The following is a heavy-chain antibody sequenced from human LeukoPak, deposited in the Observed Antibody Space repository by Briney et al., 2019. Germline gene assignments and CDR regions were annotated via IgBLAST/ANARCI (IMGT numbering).Heavy chain of an antibody. D-gene: IGHD2-15*01. J-gene: IGHJ3*02. CDR2: INPNSGGT. CDR3: ARVVVVVVGELADAFDI. V-gene: IGHV1-2*02. Sequence: EASVKVSCKASGYTFTGYYMHWVRQAPGQGLEWMGWINPNSGGTNYAQKFQGRVTMTRDTSISTAYMELSRLRSDDTAVYYCARVVVVVVGELADAFDIWGQGTMVTVSS. CDR1: GYTFTGYY.